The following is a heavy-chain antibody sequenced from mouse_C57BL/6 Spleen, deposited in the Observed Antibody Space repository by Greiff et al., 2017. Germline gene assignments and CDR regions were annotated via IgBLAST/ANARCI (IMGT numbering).Heavy chain of an antibody. Sequence: QVQLQQSDAELVKPGASVKISCKASGYTFTDYTIHWMKQRPEQGLEWIGYIYPRDGSTKYNEKFKGKATLTADKSSSTAYMQLNSLTSEDSAVYFCARVPNYYGSLYYAMDYWGQGTSVTVSS. J-gene: IGHJ4*01. V-gene: IGHV1-78*01. CDR2: IYPRDGST. CDR1: GYTFTDYT. CDR3: ARVPNYYGSLYYAMDY. D-gene: IGHD1-1*01.